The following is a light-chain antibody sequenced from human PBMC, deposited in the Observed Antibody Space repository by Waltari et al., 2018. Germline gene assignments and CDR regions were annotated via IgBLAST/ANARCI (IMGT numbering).Light chain of an antibody. CDR1: SSDVGSYNR. J-gene: IGLJ1*01. CDR2: GVS. V-gene: IGLV2-18*02. Sequence: QSALTQPPSVSGSPGQSVTISCTGTSSDVGSYNRVPWYQQPPDTAPKLIIYGVSDRPSGVPVRFSGSKSANTAFLTISGLQAEDEADYFCSSYTSSSTWVFGTGTKVTVL. CDR3: SSYTSSSTWV.